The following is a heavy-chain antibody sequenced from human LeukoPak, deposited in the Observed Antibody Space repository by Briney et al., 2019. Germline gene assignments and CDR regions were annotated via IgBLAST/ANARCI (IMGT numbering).Heavy chain of an antibody. D-gene: IGHD6-13*01. CDR2: ISAYNGNT. CDR3: ARDEYASSWYYFDY. V-gene: IGHV1-18*01. CDR1: GYTFTSCG. J-gene: IGHJ4*02. Sequence: GASVKVSCKASGYTFTSCGISWVRQAPGQGLEWMGWISAYNGNTNYAQKLQGRVTMTTDTSTSTAYMELRSLRSDDTAVYYCARDEYASSWYYFDYWGQGTPVTVSS.